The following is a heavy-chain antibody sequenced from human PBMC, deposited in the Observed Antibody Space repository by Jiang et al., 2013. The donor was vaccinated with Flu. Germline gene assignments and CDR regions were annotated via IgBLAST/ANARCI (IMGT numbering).Heavy chain of an antibody. CDR3: ARDRYCSGGSCDYFDY. CDR1: GGSISSSDY. CDR2: IYYSGTT. D-gene: IGHD2-15*01. V-gene: IGHV4-39*07. J-gene: IGHJ4*02. Sequence: VLLKPSETVSLICTVTGGSISSSDYWVWIRQPPGKGLEWIASIYYSGTTYYNPSLKGRVTISVDTSKNQFSLELRSVTAADTALYYCARDRYCSGGSCDYFDYWGQGTLVTVSS.